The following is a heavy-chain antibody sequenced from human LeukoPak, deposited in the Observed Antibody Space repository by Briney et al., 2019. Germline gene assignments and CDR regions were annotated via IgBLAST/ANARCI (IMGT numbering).Heavy chain of an antibody. D-gene: IGHD4-17*01. Sequence: GGSLRLSCAASGFTVSSNYMSWVRQAPGKGLEWVSVIYSGGSIYYADSVKGRFTISRDNSKNTLYLQMNSLRAEDTAVYYCASDGDYEYVGAFDIWGQGTMVTVSS. CDR3: ASDGDYEYVGAFDI. CDR1: GFTVSSNY. V-gene: IGHV3-66*02. CDR2: IYSGGSI. J-gene: IGHJ3*02.